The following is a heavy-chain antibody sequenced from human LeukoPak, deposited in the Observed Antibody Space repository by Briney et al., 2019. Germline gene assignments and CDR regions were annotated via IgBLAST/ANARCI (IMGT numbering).Heavy chain of an antibody. V-gene: IGHV1-8*03. CDR3: AREGRGYEYYYYYYYMDV. J-gene: IGHJ6*03. D-gene: IGHD6-25*01. CDR2: MNPNSGNT. Sequence: ASVKVSCKASGYTFTSYDINWVRQATGQGLEWMGWMNPNSGNTGYAQKFQGRVTITRNTSISTAYMELSSLRSEDTAVYYCAREGRGYEYYYYYYYMDVWGKGTTLTVSS. CDR1: GYTFTSYD.